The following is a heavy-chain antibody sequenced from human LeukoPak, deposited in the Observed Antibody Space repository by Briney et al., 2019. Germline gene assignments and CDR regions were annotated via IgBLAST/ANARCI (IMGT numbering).Heavy chain of an antibody. J-gene: IGHJ4*02. CDR2: ISPNSGGT. CDR1: GYTFTGYY. V-gene: IGHV1-2*02. D-gene: IGHD6-13*01. Sequence: ASVKVSCKASGYTFTGYYMRWVRQAPGQGLEWMGWISPNSGGTNYAQKFQGRVTMTRDTSISTAYMELSRLRSDDTAVYYCARGIAADRGYWGQGTLVTVSS. CDR3: ARGIAADRGY.